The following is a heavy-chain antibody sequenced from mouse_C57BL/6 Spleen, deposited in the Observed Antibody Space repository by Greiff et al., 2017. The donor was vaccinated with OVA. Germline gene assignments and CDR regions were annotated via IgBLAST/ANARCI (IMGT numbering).Heavy chain of an antibody. D-gene: IGHD6-1*01. CDR2: INPGSGGT. CDR1: GYAFTNYL. CDR3: ARCPAENAMDY. J-gene: IGHJ4*01. Sequence: VQLQQSGAELVRPGTSVKVSCKASGYAFTNYLIEWVKQRPGQGLEWIGVINPGSGGTKYNEKFKGKATLTADKSSSTAYMQLSSLTSEDSAVYFCARCPAENAMDYWGQGTSVTVSS. V-gene: IGHV1-54*01.